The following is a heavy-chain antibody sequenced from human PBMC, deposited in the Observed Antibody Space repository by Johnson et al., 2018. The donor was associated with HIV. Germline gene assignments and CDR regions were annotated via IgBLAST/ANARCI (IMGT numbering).Heavy chain of an antibody. V-gene: IGHV3-53*01. D-gene: IGHD1-1*01. Sequence: VQLVESGGGLIQPGGSLRLSCAASGFTVSSNYMSWVRQAPGKGLEWVSVIYSGGSTYYADSVKGRFTISRDNSKNTLYLQMNSLRADDTAVYYCARLTTSSRQGSTMTVVGVAAFDLWGQGTMVTVSS. CDR1: GFTVSSNY. CDR2: IYSGGST. CDR3: ARLTTSSRQGSTMTVVGVAAFDL. J-gene: IGHJ3*01.